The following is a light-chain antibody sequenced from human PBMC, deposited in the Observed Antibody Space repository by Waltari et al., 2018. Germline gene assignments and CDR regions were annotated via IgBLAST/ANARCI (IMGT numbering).Light chain of an antibody. Sequence: QSVLTQPPSVSGAPGQRVTVSCTGSSSNIGTGYDVHWYQQLPGTAPKLLIYGITNRPSGVPDRFSVSNSGTSASLSITALQSENEADYYCQSYDSSLSGVVFGGGTKVTFL. CDR2: GIT. CDR3: QSYDSSLSGVV. J-gene: IGLJ2*01. CDR1: SSNIGTGYD. V-gene: IGLV1-40*01.